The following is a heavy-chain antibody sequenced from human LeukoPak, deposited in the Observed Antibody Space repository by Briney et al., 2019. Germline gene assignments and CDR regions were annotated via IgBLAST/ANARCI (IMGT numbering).Heavy chain of an antibody. CDR2: ISSSSSYI. Sequence: GRSLRLSCAASGFTFSHYDMHWVRQAPGKGLEWVSSISSSSSYIYYADSVKGRFTISRDNAKNSLYLQMNSLRAEDTAVYYCARDEAGDYWGQGTLVTVSS. V-gene: IGHV3-21*01. CDR1: GFTFSHYD. J-gene: IGHJ4*02. CDR3: ARDEAGDY.